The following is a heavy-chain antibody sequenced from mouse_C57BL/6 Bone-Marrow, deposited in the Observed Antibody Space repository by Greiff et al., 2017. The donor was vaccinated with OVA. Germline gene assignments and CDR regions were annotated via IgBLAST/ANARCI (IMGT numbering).Heavy chain of an antibody. Sequence: EVKLVESGEGLVKPGGSLKLSCAASGFTFSSYAMSWVRQTPEKRLEWVAYISSGGDYIYYADTVKGRFTISRDNARNTLYLQMSSLKSEDTAMYYCTTLYDGYYVPFGYWGQGTTLTVSS. CDR3: TTLYDGYYVPFGY. CDR1: GFTFSSYA. D-gene: IGHD2-3*01. CDR2: ISSGGDYI. J-gene: IGHJ2*01. V-gene: IGHV5-9-1*02.